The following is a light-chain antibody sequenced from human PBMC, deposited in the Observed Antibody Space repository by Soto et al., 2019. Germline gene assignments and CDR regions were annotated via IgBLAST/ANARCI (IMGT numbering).Light chain of an antibody. J-gene: IGKJ1*01. CDR2: SAS. V-gene: IGKV1D-12*01. CDR3: QQANSFPRT. CDR1: QAISTW. Sequence: DIQMTQSPSSVSASVGDRVTITCRASQAISTWLAWYQQNPVKAPKLLIYSASNLKSGVPSRFSGSGSGTDFTLTISSLQPEDFSTYYCQQANSFPRTFGQGTKVEIK.